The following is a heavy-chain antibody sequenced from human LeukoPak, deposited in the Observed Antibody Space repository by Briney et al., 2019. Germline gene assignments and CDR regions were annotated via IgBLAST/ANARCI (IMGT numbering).Heavy chain of an antibody. CDR2: MNPNSGNT. Sequence: ASVMVSCKASGYTLTIFDINWVRQATGQGLEWMGWMNPNSGNTGYAQKFQGRVTITRDTSLSTAYMELSSLRSEDTAVYYCARAQRLSYDFWDDHYYYYMDVWGKGTTVTVSS. V-gene: IGHV1-8*03. J-gene: IGHJ6*03. CDR3: ARAQRLSYDFWDDHYYYYMDV. CDR1: GYTLTIFD. D-gene: IGHD3-3*01.